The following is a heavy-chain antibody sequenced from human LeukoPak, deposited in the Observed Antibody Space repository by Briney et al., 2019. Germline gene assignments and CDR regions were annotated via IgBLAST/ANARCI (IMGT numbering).Heavy chain of an antibody. Sequence: GGSLRLSCAASGFTVSGSYMSWVRQAPGKGLEWVSVIYSGGSTSFADSVKGRFTISRDNSKNTLYLQMNSLRADDTAVYYCVSNDYGSGSYYRYWGRGTLVTVSS. D-gene: IGHD3-10*01. CDR2: IYSGGST. V-gene: IGHV3-53*01. CDR3: VSNDYGSGSYYRY. CDR1: GFTVSGSY. J-gene: IGHJ4*02.